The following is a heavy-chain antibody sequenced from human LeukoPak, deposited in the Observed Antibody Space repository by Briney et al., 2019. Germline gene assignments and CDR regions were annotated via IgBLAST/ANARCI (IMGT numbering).Heavy chain of an antibody. V-gene: IGHV4-34*01. Sequence: SETLSLTCAVYGGAFSASWWGWGRQGPGEGLGWSGEINHRGSTNYNPSLKSRVTISLDAHTSQFSLSLSFLTAAATAMYYCQGVPLGYSSGWTSDYSYMDVWGKGTPVTVS. CDR3: QGVPLGYSSGWTSDYSYMDV. J-gene: IGHJ6*03. D-gene: IGHD6-19*01. CDR1: GGAFSASW. CDR2: INHRGST.